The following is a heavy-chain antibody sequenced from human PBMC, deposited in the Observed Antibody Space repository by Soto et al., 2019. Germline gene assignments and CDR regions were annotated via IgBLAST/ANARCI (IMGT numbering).Heavy chain of an antibody. Sequence: QVQLQESGPGLVKTSETLSLTCTVSGGSVSSGPYHWNWVRQPPGKGLAWIGHISYSGTANYNPSLRGRVTMATDTSMNQFSLRLTSVTAAYTAVYYCMRSHGAYWGQGALVTVSP. CDR1: GGSVSSGPYH. CDR3: MRSHGAY. V-gene: IGHV4-61*01. CDR2: ISYSGTA. D-gene: IGHD2-8*01. J-gene: IGHJ4*02.